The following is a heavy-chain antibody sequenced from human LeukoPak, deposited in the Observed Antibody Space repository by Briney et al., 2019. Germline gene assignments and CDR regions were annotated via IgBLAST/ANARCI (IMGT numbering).Heavy chain of an antibody. J-gene: IGHJ6*02. Sequence: GESLKISCKGSGYTFTNYWIGWVRQMPGKGLEWMGIIYPGDSDTRYSPSFQGQVTISADKSISTAYLQWSSLKASDTAMYYCARSGDYGGNLAYYYGMDVWGQGTTVTVSS. V-gene: IGHV5-51*01. CDR1: GYTFTNYW. D-gene: IGHD4-23*01. CDR3: ARSGDYGGNLAYYYGMDV. CDR2: IYPGDSDT.